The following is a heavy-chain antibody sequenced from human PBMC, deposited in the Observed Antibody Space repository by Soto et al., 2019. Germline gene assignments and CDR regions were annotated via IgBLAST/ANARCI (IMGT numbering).Heavy chain of an antibody. Sequence: PSETLSLTCTVSGGSISSYYWSWIRQPPGKGLEWIGYIYYSGSTNYNPSLKSRVTISVYTSKNQFSLKLSSVTAADTAVYYCARVTLYYYGMDVWGQGTTVTVSS. CDR3: ARVTLYYYGMDV. CDR2: IYYSGST. CDR1: GGSISSYY. J-gene: IGHJ6*02. V-gene: IGHV4-59*01.